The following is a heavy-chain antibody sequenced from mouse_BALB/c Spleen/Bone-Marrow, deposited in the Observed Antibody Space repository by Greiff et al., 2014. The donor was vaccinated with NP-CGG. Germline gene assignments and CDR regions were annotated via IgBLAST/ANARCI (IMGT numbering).Heavy chain of an antibody. CDR2: ISSGGSYT. Sequence: DVQLVESGGGLVKPGGSLKLSCAASGFTFSSYAMSWVRQSPEKRLEWVAEISSGGSYTYYPDTVTGRFTISRDSAKNTLYLEMSSLRSEDTAMYYCARDGNWYFDVWGAGTTVTVSS. V-gene: IGHV5-9-4*01. CDR3: ARDGNWYFDV. J-gene: IGHJ1*01. CDR1: GFTFSSYA. D-gene: IGHD1-1*02.